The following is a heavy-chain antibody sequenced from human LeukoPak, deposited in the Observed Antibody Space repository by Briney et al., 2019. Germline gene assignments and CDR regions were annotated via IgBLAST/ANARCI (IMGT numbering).Heavy chain of an antibody. CDR2: INHSGST. V-gene: IGHV4-34*01. Sequence: SETLSLTCAVYGGSFSGYYWSWIRQPPGKGLEWIGEINHSGSTNYSPSLKSRVTISVDTSKNQFSLKLSSVTAADTAVYYCARDRRYCTGGSCYGAFDIWGQGTMVTVSS. D-gene: IGHD2-15*01. CDR3: ARDRRYCTGGSCYGAFDI. J-gene: IGHJ3*02. CDR1: GGSFSGYY.